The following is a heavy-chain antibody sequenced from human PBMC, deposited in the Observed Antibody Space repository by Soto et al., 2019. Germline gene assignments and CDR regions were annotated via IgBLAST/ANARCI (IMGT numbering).Heavy chain of an antibody. CDR1: GFTFSSYS. CDR3: AKSRGYSSSSGVDY. CDR2: ISGSGGST. D-gene: IGHD6-6*01. J-gene: IGHJ4*02. V-gene: IGHV3-23*01. Sequence: GGSLILSCAASGFTFSSYSMSWVRQAPGKGLEWVSAISGSGGSTYYADSVKGRFTISRDNSKNTLYLQMNSLRAEDTAVYYCAKSRGYSSSSGVDYWGQGTLVTVSS.